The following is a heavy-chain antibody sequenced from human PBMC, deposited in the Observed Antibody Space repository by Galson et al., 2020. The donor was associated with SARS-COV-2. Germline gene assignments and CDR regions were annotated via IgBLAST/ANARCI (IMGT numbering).Heavy chain of an antibody. D-gene: IGHD6-19*01. Sequence: GSLRLSCAASGFTFSTPGMHWVPQAPAMGVEWVAPLSQDAINNYYADSVKGRFTISSDNSKNTLYLQMNSRRAEDTAVYYCAKEYSTGWYFTYYMDVWGKGTTVTISS. CDR2: LSQDAINN. V-gene: IGHV3-30*18. J-gene: IGHJ6*03. CDR1: GFTFSTPG. CDR3: AKEYSTGWYFTYYMDV.